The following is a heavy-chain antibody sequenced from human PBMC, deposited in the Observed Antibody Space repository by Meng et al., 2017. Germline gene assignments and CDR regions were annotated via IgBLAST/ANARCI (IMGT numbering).Heavy chain of an antibody. J-gene: IGHJ4*02. V-gene: IGHV4-34*01. CDR1: GGSFSGYY. CDR3: VSLGNGVWGSLEHRAFDY. D-gene: IGHD3-16*01. CDR2: INQSGRT. Sequence: GSLRLSCAVYGGSFSGYYWTWICQPPGKGLEWIGEINQSGRTNYNPSLKSRVAISIDTSKNQFSLKVTSVSAADTAVYYCVSLGNGVWGSLEHRAFDYWGQGTLVTVSS.